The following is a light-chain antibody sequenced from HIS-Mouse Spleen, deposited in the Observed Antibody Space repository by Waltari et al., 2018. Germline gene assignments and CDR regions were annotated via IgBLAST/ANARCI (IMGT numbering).Light chain of an antibody. CDR2: DVS. J-gene: IGLJ1*01. V-gene: IGLV2-14*03. Sequence: QSALTQPASVSGSPGQSIPISCTGTSSDVGGSNFVPGYQPPPGKAPKLMIYDVSNRPSGVSNRFSGSKSGNTASLTISGLQAEDEADYYCSSYTSSSTLRYVFGTGTKVTVL. CDR3: SSYTSSSTLRYV. CDR1: SSDVGGSNF.